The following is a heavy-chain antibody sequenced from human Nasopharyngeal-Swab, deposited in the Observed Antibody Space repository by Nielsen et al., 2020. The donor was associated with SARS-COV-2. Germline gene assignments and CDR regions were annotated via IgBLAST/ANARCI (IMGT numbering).Heavy chain of an antibody. V-gene: IGHV3-15*01. Sequence: VRQAPGKGLEWVGRIKSKTDGGTTDYAVPVKGRFTISRDDSKNTLYLQMNSLKTEDTAVYYCTTGNGYCSGGSCYQPRYYYGMDVWGQGTTVTVSS. CDR2: IKSKTDGGTT. CDR3: TTGNGYCSGGSCYQPRYYYGMDV. D-gene: IGHD2-15*01. J-gene: IGHJ6*02.